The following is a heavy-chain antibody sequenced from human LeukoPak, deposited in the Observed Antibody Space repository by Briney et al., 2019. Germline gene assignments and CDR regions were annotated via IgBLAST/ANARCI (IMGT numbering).Heavy chain of an antibody. CDR2: ISGTTGTM. CDR1: GFTFNNYA. Sequence: GGSLRLSCAASGFTFNNYAMNWVSQAPGKGVQWLSYISGTTGTMYYADSVKGRFTISRDNAKNSLYLQMNSLRAEDTAIYYCARDMNYYDSSGRCKVTDYWGQGTLVTVSS. V-gene: IGHV3-48*03. J-gene: IGHJ4*02. D-gene: IGHD3-22*01. CDR3: ARDMNYYDSSGRCKVTDY.